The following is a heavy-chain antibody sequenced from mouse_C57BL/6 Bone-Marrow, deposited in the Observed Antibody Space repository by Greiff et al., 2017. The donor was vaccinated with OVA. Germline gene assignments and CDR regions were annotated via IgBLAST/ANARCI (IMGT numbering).Heavy chain of an antibody. J-gene: IGHJ4*01. V-gene: IGHV1-9*01. CDR3: ARRPIYYYGRGYAMDY. D-gene: IGHD1-1*01. CDR2: ILPGSGST. Sequence: VQLQQSGAELMKPGASVKLSCKATGYTFTGYWIEWVKQRPGHGLEWIGEILPGSGSTNYNEKFMGKATFTADTSSNTAYMQLSSLTTEDSAIYYCARRPIYYYGRGYAMDYWGQGTSVTVSS. CDR1: GYTFTGYW.